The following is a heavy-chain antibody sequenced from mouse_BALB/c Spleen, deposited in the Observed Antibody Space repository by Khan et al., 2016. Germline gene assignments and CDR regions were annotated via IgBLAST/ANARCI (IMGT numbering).Heavy chain of an antibody. CDR2: ILPGSGST. CDR1: GYTFSSYW. J-gene: IGHJ2*01. CDR3: ARTDRRGYFDY. Sequence: VQLQQPGAELMKPGASVKISCKATGYTFSSYWIEWVKQRPGHGLEWIGEILPGSGSTNYNEKFRGKATFTADTSSNTAYMQLSSLTSEDSAVHYGARTDRRGYFDYWGQGTTLTVSS. V-gene: IGHV1-9*01.